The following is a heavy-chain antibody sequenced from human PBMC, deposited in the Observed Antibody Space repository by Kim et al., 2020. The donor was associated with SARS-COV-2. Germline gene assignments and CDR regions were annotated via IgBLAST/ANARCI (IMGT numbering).Heavy chain of an antibody. J-gene: IGHJ4*02. CDR1: GFTFSSLW. V-gene: IGHV3-7*03. CDR3: TRPKSDY. CDR2: IKEDGTEK. Sequence: GGSLRLSCAASGFTFSSLWMTWVRQAQGKGLEWLANIKEDGTEKHYAPSVKGRFTISRDNAKASLYLPITSLRADDTATYYCTRPKSDYWGQRTLVTASS.